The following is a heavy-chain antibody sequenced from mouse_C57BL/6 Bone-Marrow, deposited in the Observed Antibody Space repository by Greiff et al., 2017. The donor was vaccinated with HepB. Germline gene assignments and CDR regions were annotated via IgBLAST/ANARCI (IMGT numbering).Heavy chain of an antibody. J-gene: IGHJ3*01. Sequence: EVKLQESGPGLVKPSQSLSLTCSVTGYSITSGYYWNWIRQFPGNKLEWMGYISYDGSNNYNPSLKNRISITRDTSKNQFFLKLNSVTTEDTATYYCARDIYYDYDGASWFAYWGQGTLVTVSA. CDR2: ISYDGSN. CDR3: ARDIYYDYDGASWFAY. D-gene: IGHD2-4*01. CDR1: GYSITSGYY. V-gene: IGHV3-6*01.